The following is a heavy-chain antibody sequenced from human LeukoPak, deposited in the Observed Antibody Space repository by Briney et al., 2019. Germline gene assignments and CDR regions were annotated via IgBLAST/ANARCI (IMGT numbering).Heavy chain of an antibody. V-gene: IGHV3-33*06. D-gene: IGHD6-19*01. J-gene: IGHJ4*02. Sequence: GGSLRLSCAASGFTFSSYGMHWVRQAPGKGLEWVAVIWYDGSNKYYADSVKGRFTISRDNSKNTLYLQMNSLRAEATAVYYCAKRIAVAGVLFDYWGQGTLVSVSS. CDR2: IWYDGSNK. CDR3: AKRIAVAGVLFDY. CDR1: GFTFSSYG.